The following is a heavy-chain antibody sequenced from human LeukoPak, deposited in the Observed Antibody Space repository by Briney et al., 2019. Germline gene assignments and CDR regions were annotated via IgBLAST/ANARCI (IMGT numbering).Heavy chain of an antibody. CDR1: GFTLSSFA. CDR3: VKRTVNYPFDF. CDR2: ISGSGGTT. D-gene: IGHD1-7*01. V-gene: IGHV3-23*01. J-gene: IGHJ4*02. Sequence: GGSLRLSCAASGFTLSSFAMNWVRQAPGKGLEWVSAISGSGGTTFYADSVKGRLTISRDNSKNTLYLQMNSLRAEDTAVYYCVKRTVNYPFDFWGQGTLVTASS.